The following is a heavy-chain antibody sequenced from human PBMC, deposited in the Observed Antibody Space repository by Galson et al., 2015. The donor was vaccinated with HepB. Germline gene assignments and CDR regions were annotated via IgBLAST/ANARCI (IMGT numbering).Heavy chain of an antibody. D-gene: IGHD3-3*01. Sequence: LRLSCAASGFTFSDYYMSWIRQAPGKGLEWVSYISSSGSTIYYADSVKGRFTISRDNAKNSLYLQMNSLRAEDTAVYYCARGEALGFLEWLYLDYWGQGTLVTVSS. V-gene: IGHV3-11*01. CDR1: GFTFSDYY. J-gene: IGHJ4*02. CDR3: ARGEALGFLEWLYLDY. CDR2: ISSSGSTI.